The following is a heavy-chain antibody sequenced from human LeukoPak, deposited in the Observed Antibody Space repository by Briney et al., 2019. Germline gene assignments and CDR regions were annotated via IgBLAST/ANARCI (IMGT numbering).Heavy chain of an antibody. CDR2: IRYDGSNK. Sequence: GGSLRLSCAAPGFTFSSYGMHWVRQAPGKGLEWVAFIRYDGSNKYYADSVKGRFTISGDNSKNTLYLQMNSLRAEDTAVYYCAKDLTGYGGNSFDYWGQGTLVTVPS. D-gene: IGHD4-23*01. J-gene: IGHJ4*02. CDR3: AKDLTGYGGNSFDY. V-gene: IGHV3-30*02. CDR1: GFTFSSYG.